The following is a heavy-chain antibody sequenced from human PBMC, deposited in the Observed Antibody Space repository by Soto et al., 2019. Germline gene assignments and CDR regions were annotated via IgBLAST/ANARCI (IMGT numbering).Heavy chain of an antibody. CDR2: IYYSGST. J-gene: IGHJ4*02. CDR1: GGSISSGGYY. D-gene: IGHD3-10*01. Sequence: SETLSLTCTVSGGSISSGGYYWSWIRQHPGKGLEWIGYIYYSGSTYYNPSLKSRVTISVDTSKNQFSLKLSSVTAADTAVYYCARGTYYYGSGRPGHFDYWGQGTLVTVSS. CDR3: ARGTYYYGSGRPGHFDY. V-gene: IGHV4-31*03.